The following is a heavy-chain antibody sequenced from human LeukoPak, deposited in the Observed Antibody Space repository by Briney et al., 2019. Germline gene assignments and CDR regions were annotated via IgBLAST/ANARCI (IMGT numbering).Heavy chain of an antibody. CDR1: GFTFSDYA. V-gene: IGHV3-23*01. D-gene: IGHD6-13*01. J-gene: IGHJ4*02. CDR3: AIYQQQPRLGSDY. CDR2: ISAGSTSS. Sequence: GGSLRLSCVASGFTFSDYAVSWVRQAPGKGLEWVSAISAGSTSSYYADSVKGRFTISRDNSKNTLSLQVNSLRVDDTAIYYCAIYQQQPRLGSDYSGQGTLVTVSS.